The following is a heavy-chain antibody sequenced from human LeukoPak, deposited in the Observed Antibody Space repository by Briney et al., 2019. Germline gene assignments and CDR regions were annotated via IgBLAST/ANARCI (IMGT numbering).Heavy chain of an antibody. CDR2: ISSSSSYI. Sequence: GGSLRLSCAASGFTFSSYSMNWVRQAPGKGLEWVSSISSSSSYIYYADSVKGRFTISRDNAKNSLYLQMNSLRAEDTAVYYCAGDKDTISRVFDYWGQGTLVTVSS. V-gene: IGHV3-21*01. D-gene: IGHD5-24*01. J-gene: IGHJ4*02. CDR3: AGDKDTISRVFDY. CDR1: GFTFSSYS.